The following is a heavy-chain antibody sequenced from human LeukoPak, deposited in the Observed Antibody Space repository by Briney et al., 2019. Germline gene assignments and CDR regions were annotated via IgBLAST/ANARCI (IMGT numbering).Heavy chain of an antibody. CDR3: ARDRFRGMDV. CDR1: GFTFTGHS. J-gene: IGHJ6*04. CDR2: VADDEKTI. D-gene: IGHD3-16*01. Sequence: PGGSLRLSCVASGFTFTGHSMHWVRQAPGKGLEWVGVVADDEKTIFYADSLKGRFTVSRDNSKNTVYLQMNSLRDEDTAVYYCARDRFRGMDVWGKGTTVTVSS. V-gene: IGHV3-30*04.